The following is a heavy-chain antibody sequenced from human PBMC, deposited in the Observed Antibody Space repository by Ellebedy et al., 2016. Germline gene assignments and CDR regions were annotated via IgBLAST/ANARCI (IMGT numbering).Heavy chain of an antibody. Sequence: GESLKISXAASGFTFSSYSMNWVRQAPGKGLELVSLIYGGGTSYYAESVKGRFTISRDNSKIRVYLQMNSLRIEDTAVYYCAKVRSPDFYNNHGMYVWGQGTTVTVSS. V-gene: IGHV3-NL1*01. CDR1: GFTFSSYS. J-gene: IGHJ6*02. CDR3: AKVRSPDFYNNHGMYV. CDR2: IYGGGTS. D-gene: IGHD1-14*01.